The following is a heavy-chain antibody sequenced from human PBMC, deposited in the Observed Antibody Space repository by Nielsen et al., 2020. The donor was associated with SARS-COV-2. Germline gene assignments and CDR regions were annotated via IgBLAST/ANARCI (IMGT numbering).Heavy chain of an antibody. D-gene: IGHD3-22*01. CDR3: ARERYYDSSGYNAVYFDL. J-gene: IGHJ2*01. Sequence: ASVKVSCKASGYTFTGYYMHWVRQAPGQGLEWMGWINPNSGGTNYAQKFQGRVIMTRDTSISTAYMELSRLRSDDTAVYYCARERYYDSSGYNAVYFDLWGRGTLVTVSS. CDR2: INPNSGGT. V-gene: IGHV1-2*02. CDR1: GYTFTGYY.